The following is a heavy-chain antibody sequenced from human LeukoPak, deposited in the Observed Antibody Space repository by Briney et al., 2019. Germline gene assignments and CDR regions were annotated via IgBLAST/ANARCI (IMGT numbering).Heavy chain of an antibody. CDR2: INQDGSER. V-gene: IGHV3-7*01. Sequence: GGSLRLSCAASGFTFSSYWMTWVRQAPGKGLEWVANINQDGSERYYVDSVKGRFIISRDNVENSLYLQINSLRAEDTALYFCARPYCSGATCHSPTDYWGQGTLVTVTS. D-gene: IGHD2-15*01. CDR3: ARPYCSGATCHSPTDY. J-gene: IGHJ4*02. CDR1: GFTFSSYW.